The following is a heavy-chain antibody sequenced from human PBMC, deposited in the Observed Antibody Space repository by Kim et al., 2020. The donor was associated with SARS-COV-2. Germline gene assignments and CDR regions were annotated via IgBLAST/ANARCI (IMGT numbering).Heavy chain of an antibody. Sequence: TDFGQKVQGRVTVTRDTSTSTVYMELSGLTSEDTAVYYCARELGGTCYFDYWGQGTLVTVSS. J-gene: IGHJ4*02. D-gene: IGHD1-26*01. V-gene: IGHV1-46*01. CDR3: ARELGGTCYFDY. CDR2: T.